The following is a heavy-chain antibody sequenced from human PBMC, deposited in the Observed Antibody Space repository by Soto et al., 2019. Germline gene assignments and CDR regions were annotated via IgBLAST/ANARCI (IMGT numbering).Heavy chain of an antibody. CDR2: ISSSSSYI. J-gene: IGHJ5*02. Sequence: PGGSLRLSCAASGCTFSSYSTNWVRQATGKGQEWVSSISSSSSYIYYANTVKGRFTISRDNAKNSLYLQMNSLRAEDTAVYYCASWIYDFWSGYYMLGWFDPWGQGTLVTVS. CDR3: ASWIYDFWSGYYMLGWFDP. CDR1: GCTFSSYS. D-gene: IGHD3-3*01. V-gene: IGHV3-21*01.